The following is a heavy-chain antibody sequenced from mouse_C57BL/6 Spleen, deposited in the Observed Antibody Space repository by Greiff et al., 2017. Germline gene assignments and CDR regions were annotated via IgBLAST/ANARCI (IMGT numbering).Heavy chain of an antibody. CDR3: ARGQGRGYFDV. D-gene: IGHD3-3*01. Sequence: VQLQQSGPVLVKPGASVKMSCKASGYTFTDYHMNWVKQSHGTSLEWIGVINPYNCVTSYNQKFKGKATLTVDKSSSTAYMELNSLTSEDSAVYYGARGQGRGYFDVWGTGTTVTVSS. V-gene: IGHV1-19*01. CDR2: INPYNCVT. CDR1: GYTFTDYH. J-gene: IGHJ1*03.